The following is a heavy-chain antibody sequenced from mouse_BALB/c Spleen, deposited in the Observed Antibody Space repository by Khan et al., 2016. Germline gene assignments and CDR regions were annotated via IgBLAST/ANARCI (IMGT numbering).Heavy chain of an antibody. CDR2: ISTGGSYT. CDR1: GFTFSSYG. V-gene: IGHV5-6*01. Sequence: EVELVESGGDLVKPGGFLKLSCAASGFTFSSYGMSWVRQTPDKRLEWVATISTGGSYTYYPDSMKGRFTISRDNANNTLYLQMSSPKSEDTAIYYCARQRNYGSTYRWYFDVWGAGTTVAVSS. D-gene: IGHD1-1*01. CDR3: ARQRNYGSTYRWYFDV. J-gene: IGHJ1*01.